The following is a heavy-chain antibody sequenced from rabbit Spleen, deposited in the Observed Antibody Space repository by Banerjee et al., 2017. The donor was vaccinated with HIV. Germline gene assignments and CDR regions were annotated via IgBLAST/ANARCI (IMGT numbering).Heavy chain of an antibody. J-gene: IGHJ4*01. V-gene: IGHV1S40*01. Sequence: QSLEESGGGLVKPGASLTLTCTASGFSFSSSYYMCWVRQAPGKGLEWIGCIYTGSGSTDYASWAKGRFTISKTSSTTEVMEVTSLTAAGTATYFCVRDGGYGNDDDGTNLWGPGTLVTVS. CDR2: IYTGSGST. CDR3: VRDGGYGNDDDGTNL. D-gene: IGHD6-1*01. CDR1: GFSFSSSYY.